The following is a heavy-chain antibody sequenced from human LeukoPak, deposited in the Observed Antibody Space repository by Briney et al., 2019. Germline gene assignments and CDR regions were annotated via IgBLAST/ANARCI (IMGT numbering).Heavy chain of an antibody. CDR2: IGGSGTRT. CDR1: GFTFTTYG. Sequence: GGSLRLSCSASGFTFTTYGMNWVRQAPGKGLEWVSGIGGSGTRTYYADSVKGRFTISRDNAKNSLYLQMNSLRAEDTAVYYCARDILIGAARRGFDPWGQGTLVTVSS. CDR3: ARDILIGAARRGFDP. D-gene: IGHD6-13*01. J-gene: IGHJ5*02. V-gene: IGHV3-21*01.